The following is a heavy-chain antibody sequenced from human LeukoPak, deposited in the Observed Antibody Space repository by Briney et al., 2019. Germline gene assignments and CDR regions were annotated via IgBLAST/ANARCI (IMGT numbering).Heavy chain of an antibody. J-gene: IGHJ6*02. CDR3: ARYVVRGVIGYYGMDA. D-gene: IGHD3-10*01. CDR1: GGSFSGYY. CDR2: INHSGST. Sequence: PSETLSLTCAVYGGSFSGYYWSWIRQPPGKGLEWIGEINHSGSTNYNPSLKSRVTISVGTSKNQFSLKLSSVTAADTAVYYCARYVVRGVIGYYGMDAWGQGTTVTVSS. V-gene: IGHV4-34*01.